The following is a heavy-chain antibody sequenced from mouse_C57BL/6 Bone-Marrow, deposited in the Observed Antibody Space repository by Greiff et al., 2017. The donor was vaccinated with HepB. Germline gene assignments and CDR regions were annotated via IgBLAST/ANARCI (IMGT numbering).Heavy chain of an antibody. J-gene: IGHJ1*03. CDR3: ARRGIYYYGSSYGYFDV. Sequence: QVQLQQSGAELVRPGPSVKVSCKASGYAFTNYLIEWVKQRPGQGLEWIGVINPGSGGTNYNEKFKGKATLTADKSSSTAYMQLSSLTSEDSAVYFCARRGIYYYGSSYGYFDVWGTGTTVTVSS. D-gene: IGHD1-1*01. CDR2: INPGSGGT. CDR1: GYAFTNYL. V-gene: IGHV1-54*01.